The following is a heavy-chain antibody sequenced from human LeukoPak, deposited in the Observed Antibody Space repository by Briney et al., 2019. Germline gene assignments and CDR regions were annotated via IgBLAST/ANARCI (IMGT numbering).Heavy chain of an antibody. D-gene: IGHD5-24*01. J-gene: IGHJ4*02. V-gene: IGHV3-21*04. CDR2: ISRGGNYI. Sequence: PGGSLRLSCAGSGFDFSNYDMTWVRQAPGKGLEYVSSISRGGNYIYSADSVRGRFSISRNNAENSLFLQMNGLRGEDTAVYYCARIGPGTDVYNSFDYWVQGTLVAVSS. CDR3: ARIGPGTDVYNSFDY. CDR1: GFDFSNYD.